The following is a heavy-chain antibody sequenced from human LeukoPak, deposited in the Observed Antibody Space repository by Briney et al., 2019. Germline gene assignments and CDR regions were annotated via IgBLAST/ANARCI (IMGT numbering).Heavy chain of an antibody. Sequence: PSETLSLTCTVSGDSISRYYWSWIRQSPGKGLEWIGNIYYNGDTYYNPSLKSRLTISIDTSNNQFSLNLNSVTAADTAVYYCARGYSTSWFYYLDVWGRGTLVTVSS. CDR2: IYYNGDT. J-gene: IGHJ2*01. D-gene: IGHD6-13*01. CDR3: ARGYSTSWFYYLDV. CDR1: GDSISRYY. V-gene: IGHV4-59*01.